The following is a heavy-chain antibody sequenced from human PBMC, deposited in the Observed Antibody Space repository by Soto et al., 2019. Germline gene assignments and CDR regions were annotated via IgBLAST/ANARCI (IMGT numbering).Heavy chain of an antibody. Sequence: QVQLVQSGAEVKKPGSSVKVSCKASGGTFSSYTISWVRQAPGQGLEWMGRIIPILGIANYAQKFQGRVTXXAXKXXRTAYMERSSLRSEDTAVYYCAGRTGGDYYYGMDVWGQGTTVTVSS. CDR1: GGTFSSYT. V-gene: IGHV1-69*02. CDR3: AGRTGGDYYYGMDV. J-gene: IGHJ6*02. CDR2: IIPILGIA. D-gene: IGHD1-1*01.